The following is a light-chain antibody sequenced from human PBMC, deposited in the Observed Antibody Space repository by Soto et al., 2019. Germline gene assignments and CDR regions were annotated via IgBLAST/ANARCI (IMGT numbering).Light chain of an antibody. J-gene: IGLJ2*01. CDR1: SGHSSYA. CDR3: QTWGTGPL. V-gene: IGLV4-69*01. CDR2: LNSDGSH. Sequence: QLVLTQSPSASASLGASVKLTCTLSSGHSSYAIAWHQQQPEKGPRYLMKLNSDGSHSKGDGIPDRFSGSSSGAERYLTISSLQSEDEADYYCQTWGTGPLVGGGTKLTVL.